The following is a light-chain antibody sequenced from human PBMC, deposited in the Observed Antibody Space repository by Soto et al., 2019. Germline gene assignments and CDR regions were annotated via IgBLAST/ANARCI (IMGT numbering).Light chain of an antibody. Sequence: DIQMTQSPSTLSASVGDRVTITCRASQSISSWLAWYRQKPGKAPKLLIYDASSRATGIPDRFSGSGSGTDFTLTISRLEPEDFAVYYCQQYGSSPPWTFGQGTKVEIK. CDR3: QQYGSSPPWT. V-gene: IGKV1-5*01. CDR2: DAS. J-gene: IGKJ1*01. CDR1: QSISSW.